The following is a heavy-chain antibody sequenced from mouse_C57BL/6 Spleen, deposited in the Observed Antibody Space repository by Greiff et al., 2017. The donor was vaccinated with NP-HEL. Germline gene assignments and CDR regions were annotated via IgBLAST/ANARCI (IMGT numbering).Heavy chain of an antibody. J-gene: IGHJ4*01. Sequence: DVQLQESGPGLVKPSQSLSLTCSVTGYSITSGYYWNWIRQFPGNKLEWMGYISYDGSNNYNPSLKNRISITRDTSKNQFFLKLNSVTTEDTATYYCARGLPGGAMDYWGQGTSVTVSS. CDR2: ISYDGSN. CDR1: GYSITSGYY. V-gene: IGHV3-6*01. D-gene: IGHD2-4*01. CDR3: ARGLPGGAMDY.